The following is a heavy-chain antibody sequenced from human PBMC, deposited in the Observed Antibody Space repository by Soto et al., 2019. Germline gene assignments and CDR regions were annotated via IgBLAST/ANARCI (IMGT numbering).Heavy chain of an antibody. CDR2: IYYSGST. CDR1: GGSISSGGYY. J-gene: IGHJ5*02. Sequence: PSETLSLTCTVSGGSISSGGYYWSWIRQHPGKGLEWIGYIYYSGSTYYNPSLLSRLTISVDTSKNQFSLKLSSVTAADTAVYYCARGRRITMVRGVITDWFDPWGQGTQVTSPQ. D-gene: IGHD3-10*01. CDR3: ARGRRITMVRGVITDWFDP. V-gene: IGHV4-31*03.